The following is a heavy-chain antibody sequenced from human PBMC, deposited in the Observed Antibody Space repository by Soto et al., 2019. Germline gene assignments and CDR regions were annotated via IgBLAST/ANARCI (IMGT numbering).Heavy chain of an antibody. D-gene: IGHD2-21*01. V-gene: IGHV3-74*01. CDR3: TREQAYSSAV. Sequence: EVQLVESGGGLVQPGGSLRLSCAASGFDFSNAWMHWVRQAPGKGLVWVSHVNSDGSITTYADSVKGRFTISRDNAKNTVYLQMNSLRVEDTAVYYCTREQAYSSAVWGQGTLVTGSS. CDR1: GFDFSNAW. CDR2: VNSDGSIT. J-gene: IGHJ4*02.